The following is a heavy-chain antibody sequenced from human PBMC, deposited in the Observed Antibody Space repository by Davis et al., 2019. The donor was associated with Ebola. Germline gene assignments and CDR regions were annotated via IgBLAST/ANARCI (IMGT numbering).Heavy chain of an antibody. CDR1: HCTFRNYV. V-gene: IGHV1-8*02. Sequence: ASSVTVSRKASHCTFRNYVINWVRQATGQGLEWMGWMNPNSGNTGYAQKFQGRVTMTRNTAISTAYMELSSLRSEDTAVYYCAREVYYYYYGMDVWGQGTTVTVSS. CDR3: AREVYYYYYGMDV. CDR2: MNPNSGNT. J-gene: IGHJ6*02.